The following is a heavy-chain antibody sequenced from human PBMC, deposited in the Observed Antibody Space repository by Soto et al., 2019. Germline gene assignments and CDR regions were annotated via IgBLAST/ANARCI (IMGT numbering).Heavy chain of an antibody. D-gene: IGHD6-13*01. CDR3: RSSSRYSTDV. J-gene: IGHJ6*02. V-gene: IGHV4-39*01. Sequence: QLQLQESGPGLVKPSETLSLSCTVSGGSITSSFYWGWIRQPPGKGLEWIGSIYGTGNTYYNPSLNGRRTTSADTSKNQISLNLISVTAADTAGYYCRSSSRYSTDVWGQGATVTVSS. CDR2: IYGTGNT. CDR1: GGSITSSFY.